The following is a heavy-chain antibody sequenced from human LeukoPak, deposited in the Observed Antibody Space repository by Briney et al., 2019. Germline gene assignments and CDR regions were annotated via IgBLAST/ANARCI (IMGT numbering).Heavy chain of an antibody. V-gene: IGHV3-74*01. Sequence: GGSLRLSCAASGFTFSSYWMHWVHQAPGKGLVWVSRINTDGSSTSYADSVKGRFTISRDNAKNTLYLQMNSLRAEDTAVYYCARDFHYYDTSGYRYWGQGTLVTVSS. J-gene: IGHJ4*02. CDR1: GFTFSSYW. CDR3: ARDFHYYDTSGYRY. D-gene: IGHD3-22*01. CDR2: INTDGSST.